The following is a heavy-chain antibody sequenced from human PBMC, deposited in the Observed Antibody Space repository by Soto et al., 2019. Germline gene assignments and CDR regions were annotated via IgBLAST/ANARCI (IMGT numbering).Heavy chain of an antibody. V-gene: IGHV1-18*01. CDR3: RSAGDYDILTGYDAFDI. D-gene: IGHD3-9*01. CDR2: ISAYNGNT. Sequence: GASVKVSCKASGYTFPSYGISWVRQAPGQGLEWMGWISAYNGNTNYAQKLQGRVTITTDTSTSTAYMELRSLRSDDTAVYDCRSAGDYDILTGYDAFDIWGQGTMVTVSS. CDR1: GYTFPSYG. J-gene: IGHJ3*02.